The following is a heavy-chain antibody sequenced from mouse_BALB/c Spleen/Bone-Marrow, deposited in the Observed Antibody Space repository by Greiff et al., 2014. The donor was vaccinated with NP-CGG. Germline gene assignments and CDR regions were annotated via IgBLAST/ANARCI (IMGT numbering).Heavy chain of an antibody. CDR3: AGAYYRYAMDY. Sequence: VNLVESGPGLVQPSQSLSITCTVSGFSLTSYGVHWVRQPPGKGLEWLGVIWSGGNTDYNATFISRLSISKDNFKSRVFFKMNSLQAYDTAIYYCAGAYYRYAMDYWGQGTSVTVSS. V-gene: IGHV2-4*02. D-gene: IGHD2-14*01. CDR2: IWSGGNT. J-gene: IGHJ4*01. CDR1: GFSLTSYG.